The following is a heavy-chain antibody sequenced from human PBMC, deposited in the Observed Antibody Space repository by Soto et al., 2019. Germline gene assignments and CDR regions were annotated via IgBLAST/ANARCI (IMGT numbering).Heavy chain of an antibody. J-gene: IGHJ6*02. CDR3: ARGGVIRYYGMDV. Sequence: QVQLQESGPGLVKPSQTLSLTCTVSGGSISSGGYYWSWIRQHPGKALEWIGYLYYSGSTYYNPSLKIRVTISVDTSKNQFSLKLSSVTAADTAVYYCARGGVIRYYGMDVWGQGTTVTVSS. CDR1: GGSISSGGYY. CDR2: LYYSGST. D-gene: IGHD3-10*01. V-gene: IGHV4-31*03.